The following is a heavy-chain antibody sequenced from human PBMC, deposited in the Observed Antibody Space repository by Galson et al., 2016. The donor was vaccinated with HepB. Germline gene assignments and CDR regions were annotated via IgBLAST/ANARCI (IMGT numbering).Heavy chain of an antibody. Sequence: SVKVSCKASGYTFISYDINWVRQATGQGLEWMGWMNPNSGNTGYAQKFQGRVTMTRNTSITTAYMELSSLRSEDTAVYYCVGNPAVGRALTWGQGTLVTVSP. CDR1: GYTFISYD. J-gene: IGHJ4*02. CDR2: MNPNSGNT. D-gene: IGHD6-13*01. V-gene: IGHV1-8*01. CDR3: VGNPAVGRALT.